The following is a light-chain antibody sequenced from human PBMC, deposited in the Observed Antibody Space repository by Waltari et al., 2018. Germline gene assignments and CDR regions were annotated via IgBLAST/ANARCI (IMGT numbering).Light chain of an antibody. J-gene: IGKJ5*01. CDR1: QSVLYSSNNRNF. CDR3: QQYYSTPPT. V-gene: IGKV4-1*01. Sequence: DIVMTQSPDSLAVSLGERATIHSTSSQSVLYSSNNRNFLAWYQKKPGQPPKLLISWASTRESGVPDRFSGSGSGTDFTLIIGSLQAEDVAVYYCQQYYSTPPTFGQGTRLEIK. CDR2: WAS.